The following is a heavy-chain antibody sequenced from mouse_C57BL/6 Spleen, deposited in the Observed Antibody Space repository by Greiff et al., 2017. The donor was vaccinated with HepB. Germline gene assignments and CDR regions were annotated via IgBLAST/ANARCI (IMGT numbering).Heavy chain of an antibody. Sequence: QVQLQQSGAELVRPGTSVKVSCKASGYAFTNYLIEWVKQRPGQGLEWIGVINPGSGGTNYNEKFKGKATLTADKSSSTAYMQLSSLTSEDSAVYFCASGDFITTPVAGAYWGQGTLVTVSA. CDR3: ASGDFITTPVAGAY. CDR2: INPGSGGT. CDR1: GYAFTNYL. D-gene: IGHD1-1*01. V-gene: IGHV1-54*01. J-gene: IGHJ3*01.